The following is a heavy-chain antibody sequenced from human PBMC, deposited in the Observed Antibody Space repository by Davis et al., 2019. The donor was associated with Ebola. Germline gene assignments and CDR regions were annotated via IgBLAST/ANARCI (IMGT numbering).Heavy chain of an antibody. CDR1: GFAFSTYW. Sequence: GESLKISCRASGFAFSTYWMTWVRQPPEKGLEWVSTISGSGGDTYYADSVKGRFTISRDTSKNTLFLQLNSLRVDDTAVYYCAKESRLLPPSWGQGTLVTVSS. CDR3: AKESRLLPPS. D-gene: IGHD6-19*01. V-gene: IGHV3-23*01. J-gene: IGHJ5*02. CDR2: ISGSGGDT.